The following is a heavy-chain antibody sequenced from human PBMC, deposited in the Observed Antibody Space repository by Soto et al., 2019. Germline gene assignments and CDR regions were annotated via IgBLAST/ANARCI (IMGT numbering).Heavy chain of an antibody. CDR2: INHSGST. Sequence: SETLSLTCAVYGGSFSGYYWSWIRQPPGKGLEWIGEINHSGSTNYNPSLKSRVTISVDTSKNQFSLKLSSVTAADTAVYYCARGSSGWTDAFDIWGQGTMVT. CDR3: ARGSSGWTDAFDI. J-gene: IGHJ3*02. CDR1: GGSFSGYY. V-gene: IGHV4-34*01. D-gene: IGHD6-19*01.